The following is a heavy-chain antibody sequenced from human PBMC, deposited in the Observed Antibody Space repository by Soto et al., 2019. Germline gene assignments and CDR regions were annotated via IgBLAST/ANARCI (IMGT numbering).Heavy chain of an antibody. V-gene: IGHV3-64*01. CDR2: ISSNGGST. J-gene: IGHJ4*02. D-gene: IGHD3-3*01. CDR1: GFTFSSYA. CDR3: ARSPLRFLEWLSSLYFDY. Sequence: GGSLRLSCAASGFTFSSYAMHWVRQAPGKGLEYVSAISSNGGSTYYANSVKGRFTISRDNSKNTLYLQMGSLRAEDMAVYYCARSPLRFLEWLSSLYFDYWGQGTLVTVSS.